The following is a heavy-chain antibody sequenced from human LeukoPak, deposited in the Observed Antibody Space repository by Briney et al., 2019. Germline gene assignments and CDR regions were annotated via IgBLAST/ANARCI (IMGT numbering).Heavy chain of an antibody. CDR2: ISGSGGST. V-gene: IGHV3-23*01. CDR1: GFTFSSYA. CDR3: ARATTTRTQFDY. D-gene: IGHD4-17*01. Sequence: GGSLRLSCAASGFTFSSYAMSWVRQAPGKGLEWVSAISGSGGSTYYADSVKGRFTISRDNSKNTLYLQMNSLRDEDTAVYFCARATTTRTQFDYWGQGTLVTVSS. J-gene: IGHJ4*02.